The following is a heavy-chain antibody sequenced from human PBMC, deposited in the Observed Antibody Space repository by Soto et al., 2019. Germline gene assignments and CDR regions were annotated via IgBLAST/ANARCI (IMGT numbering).Heavy chain of an antibody. V-gene: IGHV3-23*01. CDR1: GFTFSSYA. J-gene: IGHJ4*02. CDR3: AKEGLGRTAGNSPTFDY. CDR2: IIGIGGIT. D-gene: IGHD1-1*01. Sequence: PGGSLRLSCAASGFTFSSYAMSWVRQAPGKXLEGVSTIIGIGGITYDADSVKGRFIISRDNSKNMLYLQINSRRAEDTAVHYCAKEGLGRTAGNSPTFDYWGQGTLVTVSS.